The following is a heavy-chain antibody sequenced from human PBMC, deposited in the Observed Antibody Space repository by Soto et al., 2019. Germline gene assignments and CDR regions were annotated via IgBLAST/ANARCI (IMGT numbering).Heavy chain of an antibody. CDR3: AKYSGDPPYYYYYGMDV. CDR2: ISGSGGST. V-gene: IGHV3-23*01. D-gene: IGHD2-21*01. J-gene: IGHJ6*02. CDR1: GFTFSSYV. Sequence: GSLRLSCAASGFTFSSYVMSWVRQAPGKGLEWVSAISGSGGSTYYADSVKGRFTISRDNSKNTLYLQMNSLRAEDTAVYYCAKYSGDPPYYYYYGMDVWGQGTTVTVSS.